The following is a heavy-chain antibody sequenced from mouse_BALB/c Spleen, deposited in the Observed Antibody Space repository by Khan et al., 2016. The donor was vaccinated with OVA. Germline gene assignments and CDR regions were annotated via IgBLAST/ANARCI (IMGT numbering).Heavy chain of an antibody. CDR1: VYSITSGYY. J-gene: IGHJ3*01. D-gene: IGHD3-3*01. CDR3: ARAGRWFDY. CDR2: ITSGGSF. V-gene: IGHV3-6*02. Sequence: EVQLQESGPGLVKPSQSLSLTCSVTVYSITSGYYWNWIRQFPGNKLEWMGYITSGGSFNYNPSLKNRISITRDTSNNQFFLKLNSVTPEDTATYYCARAGRWFDYWGQGTLVTVSA.